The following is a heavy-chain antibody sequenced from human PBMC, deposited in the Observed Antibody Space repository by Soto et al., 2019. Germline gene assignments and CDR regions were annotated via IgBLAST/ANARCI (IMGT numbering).Heavy chain of an antibody. Sequence: PSETLSLTCTVSGGSFKSGSYSWSWIRQPPGKGLEWIGYVYHTGRTSYNPSLKGRVSISMDTSKNQFSLNLDSVTAADTAVYFCARDFAHFDSWGQGTLVTVSS. CDR3: ARDFAHFDS. CDR1: GGSFKSGSYS. CDR2: VYHTGRT. J-gene: IGHJ4*02. D-gene: IGHD3-3*01. V-gene: IGHV4-61*01.